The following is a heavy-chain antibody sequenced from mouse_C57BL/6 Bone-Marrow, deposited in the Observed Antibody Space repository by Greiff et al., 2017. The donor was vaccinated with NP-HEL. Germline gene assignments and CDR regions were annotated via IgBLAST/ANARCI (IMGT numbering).Heavy chain of an antibody. CDR2: IYPGDGDT. J-gene: IGHJ1*03. D-gene: IGHD2-3*01. CDR1: GYAFSSSW. V-gene: IGHV1-82*01. Sequence: VKLVESGPELVKPGASVKISCKASGYAFSSSWMNWVKQRPGKGLEWIGRIYPGDGDTNYNGKFKGKATLTADKSSSTAYMQLSSLTSEDSAVYFCARFYDGYYYWYFDVWGTGTTVTVSS. CDR3: ARFYDGYYYWYFDV.